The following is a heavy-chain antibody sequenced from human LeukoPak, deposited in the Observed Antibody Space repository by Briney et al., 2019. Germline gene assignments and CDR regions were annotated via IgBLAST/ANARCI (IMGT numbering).Heavy chain of an antibody. CDR2: IRYDGSNK. V-gene: IGHV3-30*02. D-gene: IGHD3-10*01. CDR3: AKVLKNYGSGSYGAFDI. J-gene: IGHJ3*02. Sequence: PGGSLRLSCAASGFTFSSYGMHWVRQAPGKGLEWVAFIRYDGSNKYYADSVKGRFTISRDDSKNTLYLQMNSLRAEDTAVYYCAKVLKNYGSGSYGAFDIWGQGTMVTVSS. CDR1: GFTFSSYG.